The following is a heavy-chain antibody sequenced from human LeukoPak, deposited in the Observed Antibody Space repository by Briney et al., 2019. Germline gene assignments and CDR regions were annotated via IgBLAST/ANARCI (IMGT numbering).Heavy chain of an antibody. J-gene: IGHJ6*04. V-gene: IGHV1-8*01. Sequence: ASVTVSCQASGCTFTSYDINWLRQAAGQGLEWMGWMNPNSGNTDYAQKFQGRVTMTRNTSISTAYMELSSLRSEDTAVYYCARDGYSLDGWGKGTTVTISS. CDR2: MNPNSGNT. D-gene: IGHD2-15*01. CDR1: GCTFTSYD. CDR3: ARDGYSLDG.